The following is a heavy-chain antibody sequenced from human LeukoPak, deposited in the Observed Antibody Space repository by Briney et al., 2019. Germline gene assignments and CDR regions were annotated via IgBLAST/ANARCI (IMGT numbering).Heavy chain of an antibody. CDR2: IGTGGDT. CDR3: VRGYYSGSGKELDF. J-gene: IGHJ4*02. V-gene: IGHV3-13*01. D-gene: IGHD3-10*01. CDR1: GFIFSNYD. Sequence: PGGSLRLSCAASGFIFSNYDMHWVRQPTGNGLEWVSAIGTGGDTFYPDSVKGRFTISRENAKHSLYLQMSDLTAGDTAVYYCVRGYYSGSGKELDFWGQGTLVTVSS.